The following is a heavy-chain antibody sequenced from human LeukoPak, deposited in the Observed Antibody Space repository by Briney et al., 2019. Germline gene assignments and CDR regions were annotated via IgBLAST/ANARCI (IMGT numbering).Heavy chain of an antibody. CDR3: ARLEGSGWYVGNWFDP. V-gene: IGHV4-39*01. J-gene: IGHJ5*02. Sequence: PSETLSLTCTVSGGSISSSSYYWGWIRQPPGKGLECIRSTYYSGSTYYSPPLKTRAPTSVNTSKNQFSLKLTSVTAADTAVYYCARLEGSGWYVGNWFDPWGQGTLVTVCS. CDR2: TYYSGST. CDR1: GGSISSSSYY. D-gene: IGHD6-19*01.